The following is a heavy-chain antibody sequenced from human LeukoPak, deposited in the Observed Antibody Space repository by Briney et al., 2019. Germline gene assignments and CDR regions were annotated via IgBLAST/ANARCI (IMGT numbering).Heavy chain of an antibody. Sequence: GASVKVSCKASGYTFTSYGISWVRQAPGQGLEWMGWISAYNGNTNYAQKLQGRVTMTTDTSTSTAYMELRSLRSDDTAVYYCARYVEYPGIAVEIDYWGQGTLVTVSS. V-gene: IGHV1-18*01. D-gene: IGHD6-19*01. CDR2: ISAYNGNT. J-gene: IGHJ4*02. CDR1: GYTFTSYG. CDR3: ARYVEYPGIAVEIDY.